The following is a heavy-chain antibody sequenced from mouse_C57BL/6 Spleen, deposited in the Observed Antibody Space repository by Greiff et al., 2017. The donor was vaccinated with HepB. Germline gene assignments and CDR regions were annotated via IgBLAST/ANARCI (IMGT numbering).Heavy chain of an antibody. D-gene: IGHD4-1*01. CDR3: ARANWDGGHYFDY. V-gene: IGHV5-6*01. CDR2: ISSGGSYT. CDR1: GFTFSSYG. J-gene: IGHJ2*01. Sequence: EVQVVESGGDLVKPGGSLKLSCAASGFTFSSYGMSWVRQTPDKRLEWVATISSGGSYTYYPDSVKGRFTISRDNAKNTLYLQMSSLKSEDTAMYYCARANWDGGHYFDYWGQGTTLTVSS.